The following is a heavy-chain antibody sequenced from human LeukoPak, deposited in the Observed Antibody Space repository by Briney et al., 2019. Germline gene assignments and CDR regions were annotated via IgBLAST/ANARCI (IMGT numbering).Heavy chain of an antibody. J-gene: IGHJ5*02. Sequence: ASVKVSCKASGGTFSSYAISWVRQAPGQGLEWMGIINPSGGSTSYAQKFQGRVTMTRDMSTSTVYMELSSLRSEDTAVYYCARASWDIVVVPAAIGGWFDPWGQGTLVTVSS. CDR2: INPSGGST. CDR1: GGTFSSYA. V-gene: IGHV1-46*01. CDR3: ARASWDIVVVPAAIGGWFDP. D-gene: IGHD2-2*01.